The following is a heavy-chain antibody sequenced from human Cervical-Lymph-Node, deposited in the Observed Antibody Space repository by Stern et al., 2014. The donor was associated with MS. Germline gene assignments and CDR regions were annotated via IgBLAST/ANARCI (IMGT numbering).Heavy chain of an antibody. D-gene: IGHD2-15*01. CDR2: ISSSSSTI. J-gene: IGHJ4*02. CDR1: GFTFSSHS. V-gene: IGHV3-48*01. CDR3: ARARYCSGGSCYVRYYFDY. Sequence: VQLVQSGGGLVQPGGSLRLSCAASGFTFSSHSMNWVRQAPGKGLEWVSYISSSSSTIYYADSVKGRFTISRDNAKNSLYVQMNSLRAEDTAVYYCARARYCSGGSCYVRYYFDYWGQGTLVTVSS.